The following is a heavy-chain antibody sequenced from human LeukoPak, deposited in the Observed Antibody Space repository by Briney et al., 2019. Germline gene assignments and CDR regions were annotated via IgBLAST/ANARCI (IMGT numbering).Heavy chain of an antibody. Sequence: PGGSLRLSCAAAGFTLSSSAMNWDRQAPGKGLEWVSTIRASGGSTYYADSVKGRFTISRDNSKNTLYLQMNSLRADDTAVYYCAKDSPGSDFWSGYCFDYWRQGSLVTVSS. J-gene: IGHJ4*02. CDR1: GFTLSSSA. CDR3: AKDSPGSDFWSGYCFDY. D-gene: IGHD3-3*01. CDR2: IRASGGST. V-gene: IGHV3-23*01.